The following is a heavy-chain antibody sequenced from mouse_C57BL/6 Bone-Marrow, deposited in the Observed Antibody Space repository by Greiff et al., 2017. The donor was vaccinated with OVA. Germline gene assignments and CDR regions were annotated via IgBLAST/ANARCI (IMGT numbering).Heavy chain of an antibody. Sequence: VQLVESGAELARPGASVKLSCKASGYTFTSYGISWVKQRTGQGLEWIGEIYPRSGNTYYNEKFKGKATLTADKSSSTAYMELRSLTSEDSAVYFCASLPFYAMDYWGQGTSVTVSS. V-gene: IGHV1-81*01. CDR2: IYPRSGNT. CDR3: ASLPFYAMDY. J-gene: IGHJ4*01. CDR1: GYTFTSYG.